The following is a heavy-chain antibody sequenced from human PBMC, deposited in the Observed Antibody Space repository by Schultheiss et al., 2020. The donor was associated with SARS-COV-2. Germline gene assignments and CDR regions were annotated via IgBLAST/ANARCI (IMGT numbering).Heavy chain of an antibody. D-gene: IGHD2-2*02. V-gene: IGHV4-34*01. CDR3: ARAYNRYCSSTSCYTNYYYYMDV. CDR2: INHSGST. Sequence: SETLSLTCAVYGGSFSDYYWTWIRQPPGKGLEWIGEINHSGSTNYNPSLKSRVTISVDTSKNQFSLKLSSVTAADTAVYYCARAYNRYCSSTSCYTNYYYYMDVWGKGTTVTVSS. CDR1: GGSFSDYY. J-gene: IGHJ6*03.